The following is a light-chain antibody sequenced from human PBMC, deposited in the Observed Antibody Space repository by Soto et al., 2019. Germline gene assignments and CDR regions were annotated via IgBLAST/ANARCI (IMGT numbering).Light chain of an antibody. Sequence: DIQMTQSPSTLSASVGDRVTITCRASQNIETWLAWYQQKPGKAPKLMIYKASSLEGGVPSRFSGSGSGTEFTLTISSLQSDDFATYYCQQYINRWTFGVGTEVEIK. CDR1: QNIETW. CDR3: QQYINRWT. CDR2: KAS. V-gene: IGKV1-5*03. J-gene: IGKJ1*01.